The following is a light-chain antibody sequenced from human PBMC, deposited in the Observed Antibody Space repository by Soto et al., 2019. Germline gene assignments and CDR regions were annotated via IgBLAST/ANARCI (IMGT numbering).Light chain of an antibody. Sequence: EIVLTQSPATLSLSPGERATLSCRASQSVNSYLAWYQQKPGQAPRLLIYDASNRATGIPARFSGSGSGTDFTLTISSLEPEDFAVYYCHQYGSSPSYTFGQGTKLEIK. CDR1: QSVNSY. CDR3: HQYGSSPSYT. J-gene: IGKJ2*01. V-gene: IGKV3-11*01. CDR2: DAS.